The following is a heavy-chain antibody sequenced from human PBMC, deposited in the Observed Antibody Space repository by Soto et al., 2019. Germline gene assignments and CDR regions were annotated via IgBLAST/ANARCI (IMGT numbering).Heavy chain of an antibody. J-gene: IGHJ6*02. CDR3: ARDVTGTGGWSYYYYGMDG. V-gene: IGHV1-69*13. Sequence: SVKVSCKASGGTFSSYSISWVRQAPGQGLEWMGGIIPIFGTANYAQKFQGRVTITADESTSTAYMELSSLRSEDTAVYYCARDVTGTGGWSYYYYGMDGWGQGTTVTVAS. CDR2: IIPIFGTA. CDR1: GGTFSSYS. D-gene: IGHD1-7*01.